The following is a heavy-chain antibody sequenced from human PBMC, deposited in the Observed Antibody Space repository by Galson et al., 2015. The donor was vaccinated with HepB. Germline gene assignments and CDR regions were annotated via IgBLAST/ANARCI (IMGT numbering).Heavy chain of an antibody. Sequence: SLRLSCAVSGFTVNRNYMSWVRQAPGKGLEWVSVIYSDGTTYYTDSVKGRFTISRDTSRNTLCLQMNSLRAEDTAMYFCARVPYDSSGYFPLGDWGQGTLVTVSS. J-gene: IGHJ4*02. CDR2: IYSDGTT. V-gene: IGHV3-53*01. D-gene: IGHD3-22*01. CDR1: GFTVNRNY. CDR3: ARVPYDSSGYFPLGD.